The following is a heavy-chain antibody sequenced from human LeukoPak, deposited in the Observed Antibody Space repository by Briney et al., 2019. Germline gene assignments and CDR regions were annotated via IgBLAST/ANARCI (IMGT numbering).Heavy chain of an antibody. V-gene: IGHV3-30*02. D-gene: IGHD3-22*01. CDR2: IRYDGNNE. CDR3: AKDLLDYYYDSSGYHSY. CDR1: GFIFRSYG. J-gene: IGHJ4*02. Sequence: GGSLRLSCAASGFIFRSYGMHWVRQAPGSGLEWVAFIRYDGNNEDYVDSVKGRFTISRDNSKNTLYLQMNSLRAEDTAVYYCAKDLLDYYYDSSGYHSYWGQGTLVTVSS.